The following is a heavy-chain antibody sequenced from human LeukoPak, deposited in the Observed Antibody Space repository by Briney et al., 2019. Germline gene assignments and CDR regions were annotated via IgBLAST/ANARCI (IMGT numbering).Heavy chain of an antibody. Sequence: GGSLRLSCAASGFTFSSYGMQWVRQAPGKGGEGGAVIWYDGSSKDYEDSVKGGFTISRDNSKNTLYLQMNSLRAEDTAVYYCARDDCSSTSCYGWFDPWGQGTLVTVSS. CDR2: IWYDGSSK. D-gene: IGHD2-2*01. J-gene: IGHJ5*02. V-gene: IGHV3-33*01. CDR3: ARDDCSSTSCYGWFDP. CDR1: GFTFSSYG.